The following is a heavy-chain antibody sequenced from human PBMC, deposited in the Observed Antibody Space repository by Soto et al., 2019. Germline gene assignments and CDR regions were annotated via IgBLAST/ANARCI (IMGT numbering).Heavy chain of an antibody. D-gene: IGHD1-1*01. V-gene: IGHV1-69*01. CDR3: ARGGKERFRGPGMDV. CDR1: GDRFSTYA. J-gene: IGHJ6*02. Sequence: QVQLVQSGAEVRKPGSSVRVSCRASGDRFSTYAINWVRQAPGQGLEWLGGIITFFGAAMYAQKFQDRVTITADEFTTTAYLELSSLRPEDTAVYYCARGGKERFRGPGMDVWGQGTTVTDSS. CDR2: IITFFGAA.